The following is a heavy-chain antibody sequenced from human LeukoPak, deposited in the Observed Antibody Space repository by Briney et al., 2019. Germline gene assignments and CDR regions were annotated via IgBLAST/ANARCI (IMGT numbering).Heavy chain of an antibody. CDR2: ISRSSSDI. J-gene: IGHJ4*02. D-gene: IGHD3-22*01. V-gene: IGHV3-21*06. CDR1: GFSFSSYS. Sequence: GGSLRLSCAASGFSFSSYSMSWVRQAPGKGLEWVSSISRSSSDIYYTDSVKGRFTTSRDNAKNSLYLQMNSLRGEDTAVYYCARGDTYYYDSSGYSIWGQGTLVTVSS. CDR3: ARGDTYYYDSSGYSI.